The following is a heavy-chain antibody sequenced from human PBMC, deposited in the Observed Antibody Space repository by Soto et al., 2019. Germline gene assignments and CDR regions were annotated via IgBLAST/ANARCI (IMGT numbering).Heavy chain of an antibody. CDR3: AKTDGYEVEY. CDR1: GYSFVSYW. J-gene: IGHJ4*02. Sequence: LKISCKGSGYSFVSYWIAWVRQMPGKGLEWMGSIYPGDSDTTYSPSIQGQVTISADKSSTTVYLQWNTLKASDTAMYYCAKTDGYEVEYWGQGTQVTVSS. V-gene: IGHV5-51*01. CDR2: IYPGDSDT. D-gene: IGHD5-18*01.